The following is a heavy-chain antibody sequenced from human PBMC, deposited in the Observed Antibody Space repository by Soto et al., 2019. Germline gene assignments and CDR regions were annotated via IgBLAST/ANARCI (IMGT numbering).Heavy chain of an antibody. CDR2: IIPIFGTA. D-gene: IGHD2-2*01. CDR3: ARGYIVVVPAARGYYYYYGMDV. Sequence: QVQLVQSGAEVKKPGSSVKVSCKASGGTFSSYAISWVRQAPGQGLEWMGGIIPIFGTANYAQKFQGRVTITADESTSIAYMELSSLRSEDTAVYYCARGYIVVVPAARGYYYYYGMDVWGQGTTVTVSS. V-gene: IGHV1-69*01. J-gene: IGHJ6*02. CDR1: GGTFSSYA.